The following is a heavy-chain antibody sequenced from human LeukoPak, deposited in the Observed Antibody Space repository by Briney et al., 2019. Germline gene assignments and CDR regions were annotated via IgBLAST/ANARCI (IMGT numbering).Heavy chain of an antibody. J-gene: IGHJ4*02. CDR1: GFTFSSYN. V-gene: IGHV3-21*01. Sequence: KPGGSLRLSCAASGFTFSSYNMNWVPQAPGKGLEWVSSISSSGSYIHYADSLKGRFTISRDNAENSLYLQMNRLRAEDTAVYYCARDQEVAGNFDFWGQGTLVSVSS. D-gene: IGHD6-19*01. CDR3: ARDQEVAGNFDF. CDR2: ISSSGSYI.